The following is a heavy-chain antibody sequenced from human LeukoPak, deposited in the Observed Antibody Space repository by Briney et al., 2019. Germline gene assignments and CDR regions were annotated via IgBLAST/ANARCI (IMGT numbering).Heavy chain of an antibody. J-gene: IGHJ4*02. CDR1: GGSISSSSYY. V-gene: IGHV4-39*07. CDR3: ARDTMAKSGVFDY. D-gene: IGHD3-10*01. Sequence: PSETLSLTCTVSGGSISSSSYYWGWIRQPPGKGLEWIGSIYYSGSTYYNPSLKSRVTISVDTSKNQFSLKLSSVTAADTAVYYCARDTMAKSGVFDYWGQGTLVTVSS. CDR2: IYYSGST.